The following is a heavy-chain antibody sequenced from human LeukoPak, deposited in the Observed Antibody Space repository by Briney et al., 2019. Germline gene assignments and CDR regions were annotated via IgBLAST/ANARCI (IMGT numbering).Heavy chain of an antibody. D-gene: IGHD3-22*01. CDR1: GYTFTGYY. CDR2: INPNIGGT. V-gene: IGHV1-2*02. CDR3: ARDGHRRYYYDSSGREDAFDI. J-gene: IGHJ3*02. Sequence: ASVKVSCKASGYTFTGYYMHWVRQAPGQGLEWMGWINPNIGGTNYAQKFQGRVTMTRDTSISTAYMELRSLRSDDTAVYYCARDGHRRYYYDSSGREDAFDIWGQGTMVTVSS.